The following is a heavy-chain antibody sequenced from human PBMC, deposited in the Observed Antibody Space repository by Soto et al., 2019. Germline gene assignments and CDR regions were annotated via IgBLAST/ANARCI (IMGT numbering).Heavy chain of an antibody. Sequence: SETLSLTCAVYGGSFSGYYWSWIRQPPGKGLEWIGEINHSGSTNYNPSLKSRVTISVDTSKNQFSLKLSSVTAADTAVYYCARGVMTYYYYGMDVWGQGATVTVSS. V-gene: IGHV4-34*01. CDR1: GGSFSGYY. D-gene: IGHD3-16*01. CDR2: INHSGST. CDR3: ARGVMTYYYYGMDV. J-gene: IGHJ6*02.